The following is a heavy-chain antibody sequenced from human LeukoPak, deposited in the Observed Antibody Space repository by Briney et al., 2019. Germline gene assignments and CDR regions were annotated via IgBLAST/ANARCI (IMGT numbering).Heavy chain of an antibody. CDR3: ARDIAAAGTKTVDY. J-gene: IGHJ4*02. CDR2: IIPILGIA. D-gene: IGHD6-13*01. Sequence: GASVKVSCKASGGTFSSYAISWVRQAPGQGLEWMGRIIPILGIANYAQKFQGRVTITTDKSTSTAYMELSSLRSEDTAVYYCARDIAAAGTKTVDYWGQGTLVTVSS. CDR1: GGTFSSYA. V-gene: IGHV1-69*04.